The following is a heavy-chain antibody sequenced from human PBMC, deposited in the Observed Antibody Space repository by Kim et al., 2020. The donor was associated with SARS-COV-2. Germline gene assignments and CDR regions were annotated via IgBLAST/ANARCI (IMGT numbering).Heavy chain of an antibody. Sequence: SLKSRVTISVDTSKNQFSLKLSSVTAADTAVYYCARRYYYDSSGYYDFDYWGQGTLVTVSS. V-gene: IGHV4-39*01. D-gene: IGHD3-22*01. J-gene: IGHJ4*02. CDR3: ARRYYYDSSGYYDFDY.